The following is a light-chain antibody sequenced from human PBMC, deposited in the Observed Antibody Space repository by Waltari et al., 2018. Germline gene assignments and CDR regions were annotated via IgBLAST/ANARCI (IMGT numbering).Light chain of an antibody. CDR2: DAS. J-gene: IGKJ2*01. CDR3: QQRTNWPRNT. Sequence: EIVLTQSPATLSLSPGERATLSCRASQSVSSYLAWYQQKPGQTPRLLIYDASNRATGVPARFSGIGSGTDFTLTISSLEPEDFAVYFCQQRTNWPRNTFGQGTKLEIK. V-gene: IGKV3-11*01. CDR1: QSVSSY.